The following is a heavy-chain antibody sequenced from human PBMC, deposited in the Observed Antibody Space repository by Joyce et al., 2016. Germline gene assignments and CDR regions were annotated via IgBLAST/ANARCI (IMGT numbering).Heavy chain of an antibody. Sequence: EVQLVETGGGLIQPGGSLRLSCAASGFTVSGNYRGWVRQAPGKGLEWVSGIFSGGTTHYADSAEGRFTISRDNPKNTLYLQMNTVRAEDSAIYYCARVVSDTRGWYHFDYWGQGTLVTVSS. CDR1: GFTVSGNY. D-gene: IGHD6-19*01. J-gene: IGHJ4*02. CDR3: ARVVSDTRGWYHFDY. V-gene: IGHV3-53*02. CDR2: IFSGGTT.